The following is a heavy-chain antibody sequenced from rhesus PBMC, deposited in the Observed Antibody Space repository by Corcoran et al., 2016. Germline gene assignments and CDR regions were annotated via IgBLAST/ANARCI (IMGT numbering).Heavy chain of an antibody. J-gene: IGHJ5-2*02. CDR1: CGSLSSGYYY. D-gene: IGHD6-19*01. CDR2: ITYRGSN. CDR3: ASPQQQNSLDV. Sequence: QVQLQESGPGLVKPSETLSLTCAVSCGSLSSGYYYWSWLRQPPGKGLEWIGYITYRGSNSSNPSLKSRVTSSRDTSKNQCSLKLSSVTAADTAVYYWASPQQQNSLDVWGRGVLVTVSS. V-gene: IGHV4-122*02.